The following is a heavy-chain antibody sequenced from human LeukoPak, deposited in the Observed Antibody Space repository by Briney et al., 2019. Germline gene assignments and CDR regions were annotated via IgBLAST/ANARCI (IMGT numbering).Heavy chain of an antibody. CDR1: GGSFSGYY. J-gene: IGHJ6*03. CDR2: IYTSGST. CDR3: ARTRYCSGGSCYYYYYYMDV. D-gene: IGHD2-15*01. V-gene: IGHV4-59*10. Sequence: SETLSLTCAVYGGSFSGYYWSWIRQPPGKGLEWIGRIYTSGSTNYNPSLKSRVTMSVDTSKNQFSLKLSSVTAADTAVYYCARTRYCSGGSCYYYYYYMDVWGKGTTVTVSS.